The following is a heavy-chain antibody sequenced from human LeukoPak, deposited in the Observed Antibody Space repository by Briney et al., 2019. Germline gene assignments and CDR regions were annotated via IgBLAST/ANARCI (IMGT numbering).Heavy chain of an antibody. CDR3: ARDNLAAAGTSYYYYYMDV. CDR2: IYHSGST. CDR1: GGSISSSNW. V-gene: IGHV4-4*02. D-gene: IGHD6-13*01. Sequence: SGTLSLTCAVSGGSISSSNWWSWVRQPPGKGLEWIGEIYHSGSTNYNPSLKSRVTISVDKSKNQFSLKLSSVTAADTAVYYCARDNLAAAGTSYYYYYMDVWGKGTTVTISS. J-gene: IGHJ6*03.